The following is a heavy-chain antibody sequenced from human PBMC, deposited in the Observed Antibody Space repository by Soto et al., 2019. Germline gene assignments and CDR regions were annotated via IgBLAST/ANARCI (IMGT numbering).Heavy chain of an antibody. J-gene: IGHJ4*02. D-gene: IGHD6-13*01. CDR3: AKDKYSRTWYFDY. Sequence: GGSLRLSCGASGFTFSSYAMSWVRQAPGKGLEWVSPISGDGGSTYYEDSVKGRFTISRDNSKNTLYLQMNSLRAEDTAVYYCAKDKYSRTWYFDYWGQGTLVTVSS. V-gene: IGHV3-23*01. CDR1: GFTFSSYA. CDR2: ISGDGGST.